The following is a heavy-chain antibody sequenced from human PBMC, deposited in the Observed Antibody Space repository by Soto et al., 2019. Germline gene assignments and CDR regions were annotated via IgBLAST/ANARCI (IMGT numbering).Heavy chain of an antibody. CDR3: ARERVVPAANEQQLNPYYFDY. CDR1: GGSVSSGSYY. J-gene: IGHJ4*02. Sequence: SETLSLTCTVSGGSVSSGSYYWSWIRQPPGKGLEWIGYIYYSGSTNYNPSLKSRVTISVDTSKSQFSLKLSSVTAADTAVYYCARERVVPAANEQQLNPYYFDYWGQGTLVTVSS. D-gene: IGHD2-2*01. V-gene: IGHV4-61*01. CDR2: IYYSGST.